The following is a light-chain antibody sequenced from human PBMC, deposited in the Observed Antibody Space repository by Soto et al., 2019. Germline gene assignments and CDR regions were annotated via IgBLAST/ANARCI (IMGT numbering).Light chain of an antibody. V-gene: IGKV1-5*03. CDR3: VPVNSFSQT. J-gene: IGKJ1*01. CDR2: KAS. Sequence: DIQMTSSLSTPSASVEDRVTITCRASQSISSWLALYQQKPGKAPQILIYKASILESGVPSRFSGSGSGTEFTLTISILLPADFATYYCVPVNSFSQTFGQETRVDI. CDR1: QSISSW.